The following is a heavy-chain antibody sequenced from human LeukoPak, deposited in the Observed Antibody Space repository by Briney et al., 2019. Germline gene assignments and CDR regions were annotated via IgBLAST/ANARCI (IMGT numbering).Heavy chain of an antibody. CDR1: GFTFSSYA. CDR2: IWYDGSNQ. CDR3: ARIVGVTEGWGYFDY. J-gene: IGHJ4*02. Sequence: TGGSLRLSCAASGFTFSSYAMSWVRQAPGKGLEWVAVIWYDGSNQYYADSVKGRFTISRDNSKNTVYLQMNSLRAEDTAVYYCARIVGVTEGWGYFDYWGQGTLVTVSS. V-gene: IGHV3-33*08. D-gene: IGHD2-21*02.